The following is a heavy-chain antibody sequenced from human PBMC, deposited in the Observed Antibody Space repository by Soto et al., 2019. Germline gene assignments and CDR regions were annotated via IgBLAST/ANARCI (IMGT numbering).Heavy chain of an antibody. CDR1: GFSFTGYY. V-gene: IGHV1-2*02. D-gene: IGHD6-6*01. J-gene: IGHJ5*02. Sequence: ASVKVSCKASGFSFTGYYIHWLREAPGQGLEWMGWINAHSGGTEYAQKFQGRVTLTRDTSIATAYLTLTSLTSDDTALYYCAKDLTRQLAYWLDPWGQGTQVTVSS. CDR3: AKDLTRQLAYWLDP. CDR2: INAHSGGT.